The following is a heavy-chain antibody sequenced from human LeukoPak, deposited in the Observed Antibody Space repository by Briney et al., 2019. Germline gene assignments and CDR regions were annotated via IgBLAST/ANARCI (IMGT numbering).Heavy chain of an antibody. J-gene: IGHJ1*01. V-gene: IGHV3-74*01. CDR3: ARGRGYCSGGSCYQYFQH. CDR2: INSDGSST. CDR1: GFNFWGTG. D-gene: IGHD2-15*01. Sequence: PGGSLRLSCAVSGFNFWGTGMSWVRQAPGKGLVWVSRINSDGSSTSYADSVKGRFTISRDNAKNTLYLQMNSLRAEDTAVYYCARGRGYCSGGSCYQYFQHWGQGTLVTVSS.